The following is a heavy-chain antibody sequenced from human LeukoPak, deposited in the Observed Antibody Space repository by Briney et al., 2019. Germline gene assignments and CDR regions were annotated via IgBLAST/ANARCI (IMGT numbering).Heavy chain of an antibody. D-gene: IGHD6-19*01. V-gene: IGHV4-59*01. Sequence: MASETLSLTCTVSGGSISSYYWSWIRQPPGKGLEWIGYIYYSGSTNYNPSLKSRVTISVDTSKNQFSLKLSSVTAADMAVYYCARISSGWYYFDYWGQGTLVTVSS. J-gene: IGHJ4*02. CDR2: IYYSGST. CDR3: ARISSGWYYFDY. CDR1: GGSISSYY.